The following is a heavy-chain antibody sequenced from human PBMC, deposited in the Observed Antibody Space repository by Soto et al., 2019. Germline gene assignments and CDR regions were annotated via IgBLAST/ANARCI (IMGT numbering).Heavy chain of an antibody. CDR1: GGSFSGYY. CDR3: AIQHYDILTGYRDAFDI. V-gene: IGHV4-34*01. D-gene: IGHD3-9*01. J-gene: IGHJ3*02. Sequence: QVQLQQWGAGLLKPSETLSLTCAVYGGSFSGYYWSWIRQPPGKGLEWIGEINHSGSTKYNPSLKSRVTISVDTSKNQFSLKLSSVTAADTAVYYCAIQHYDILTGYRDAFDIWGQGTMVTVSS. CDR2: INHSGST.